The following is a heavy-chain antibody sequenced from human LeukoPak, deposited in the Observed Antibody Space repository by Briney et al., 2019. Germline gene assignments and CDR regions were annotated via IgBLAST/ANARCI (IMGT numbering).Heavy chain of an antibody. D-gene: IGHD3-3*01. CDR1: GFTFGDYA. V-gene: IGHV3-49*04. CDR3: XXXXYDXXXGYSS. Sequence: GGSLRLSCTASGFTFGDYAMSWVRQAPGKGLEWVGFIRSKAYGGTTEYAASVKGRFTISRDDSKSIAYLQMNSLKTEDTAVYYXXXXXYDXXXGYSSWGQGTLVTVS. J-gene: IGHJ4*02. CDR2: IRSKAYGGTT.